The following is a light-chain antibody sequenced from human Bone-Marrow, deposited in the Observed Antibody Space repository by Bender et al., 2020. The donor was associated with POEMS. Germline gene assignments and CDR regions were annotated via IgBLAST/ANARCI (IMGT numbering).Light chain of an antibody. CDR2: YDS. CDR3: CSYAGYSTLV. V-gene: IGLV3-21*01. J-gene: IGLJ2*01. CDR1: DIGSKS. Sequence: SYVLTQSQSVSVAPGKTARITCGGDDIGSKSVHWFQQKPPQAPVMVIFYDSDRPSGIPERFSGSKSGTSASLAISGLRSEDEADYYCCSYAGYSTLVFGGGTKLTVL.